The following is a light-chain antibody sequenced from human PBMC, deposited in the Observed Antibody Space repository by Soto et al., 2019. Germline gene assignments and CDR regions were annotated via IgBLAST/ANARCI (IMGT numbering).Light chain of an antibody. Sequence: DIQMTQSPSTLSASVGDRVTITCRASQSISTWLAWYQQKPGKAPKLLIYKASSLESGVRSRFSGSGYGTEFTLTISSLQPDEFATFYCQQYINRWTFGQGTKVEIK. CDR2: KAS. V-gene: IGKV1-5*03. J-gene: IGKJ1*01. CDR1: QSISTW. CDR3: QQYINRWT.